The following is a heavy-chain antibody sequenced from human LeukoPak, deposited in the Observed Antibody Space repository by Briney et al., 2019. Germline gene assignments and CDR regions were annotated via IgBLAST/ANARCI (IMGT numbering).Heavy chain of an antibody. CDR2: ISSSSSYI. D-gene: IGHD5-18*01. CDR3: ARESGHSFGYRGDV. CDR1: GFTFSSYS. J-gene: IGHJ6*04. V-gene: IGHV3-21*04. Sequence: KPGGSLRLSCAASGFTFSSYSMNWVRQAPGKGLEWVSSISSSSSYIYYADSVKGRFTISRDNAKNSLYLQMNSLRTEDTALYHCARESGHSFGYRGDVWGKGTTVTVSS.